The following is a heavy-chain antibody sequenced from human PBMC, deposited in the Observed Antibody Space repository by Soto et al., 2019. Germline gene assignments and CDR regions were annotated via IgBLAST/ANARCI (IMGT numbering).Heavy chain of an antibody. J-gene: IGHJ4*02. Sequence: QVQLVESGGGVVQPGRSLRLSCAASGFTFSNYGMHWVRQAPGKGLEWVAVIWYDGSNKYYADSVKGRLAISRDNSKNTLYLQMNSLRVEDTAVYYCARDVSSSFDYWGQGTLVTVSS. D-gene: IGHD6-6*01. CDR1: GFTFSNYG. V-gene: IGHV3-33*01. CDR3: ARDVSSSFDY. CDR2: IWYDGSNK.